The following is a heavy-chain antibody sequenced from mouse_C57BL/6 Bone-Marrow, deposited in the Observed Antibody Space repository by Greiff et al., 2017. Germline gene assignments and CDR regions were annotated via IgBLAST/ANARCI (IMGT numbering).Heavy chain of an antibody. CDR2: ISSGGSYT. Sequence: EVQLVESGGDLVKPGGSLKLSCAASGFTFSSYGMSWVRQTPDKRLEWVATISSGGSYTYYPDSVKGRFTISRDNAKNTLYLQMSSLKSEDTAMYYCGRLYYGSSYGYGGQGTTLTVSS. CDR3: GRLYYGSSYGY. V-gene: IGHV5-6*01. CDR1: GFTFSSYG. J-gene: IGHJ2*01. D-gene: IGHD1-1*01.